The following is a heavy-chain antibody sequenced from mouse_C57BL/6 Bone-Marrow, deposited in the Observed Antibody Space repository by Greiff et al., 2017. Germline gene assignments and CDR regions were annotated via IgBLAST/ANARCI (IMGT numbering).Heavy chain of an antibody. CDR1: GYTFTTYP. CDR3: ARSSTFFYYFDY. V-gene: IGHV1-47*01. J-gene: IGHJ2*01. CDR2: FHPYNDDT. Sequence: VKLQESGAELVKPGASVKMSCKASGYTFTTYPLEWMKQNHGKSLEWIGNFHPYNDDTKYTEKFKGKATLTVEKSSNTVYLELSRLKSDDSAVYYCARSSTFFYYFDYWGQGTTLTVSS. D-gene: IGHD5-1*01.